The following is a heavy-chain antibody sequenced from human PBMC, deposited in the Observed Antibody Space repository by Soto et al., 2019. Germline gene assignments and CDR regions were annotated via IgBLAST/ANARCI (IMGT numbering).Heavy chain of an antibody. CDR3: ARGMTIFGVVITGGMDV. CDR1: GYTFTSYD. CDR2: MNPNSGNT. V-gene: IGHV1-8*01. J-gene: IGHJ6*02. D-gene: IGHD3-3*01. Sequence: ASVKVSCKASGYTFTSYDINWVRQATGQGLEWMGWMNPNSGNTGYAQKFQGRVTMTRNTSISTAYMELSSLRSEDTAVYYCARGMTIFGVVITGGMDVWGQGTTVTVSS.